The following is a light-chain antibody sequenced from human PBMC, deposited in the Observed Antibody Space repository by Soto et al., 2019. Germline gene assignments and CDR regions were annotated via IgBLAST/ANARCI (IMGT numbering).Light chain of an antibody. J-gene: IGKJ2*01. CDR2: DVS. V-gene: IGKV1-33*01. CDR1: QDISIY. CDR3: QQYNVVPPT. Sequence: IQMTQSPSSLSASVGDRVTITCRASQDISIYLNWFQQKPGKAPKLLIYDVSNLEKGVPSRFTGSGSGTDFTLTINSLQPDEIATYYCQQYNVVPPTFGQGTRLEI.